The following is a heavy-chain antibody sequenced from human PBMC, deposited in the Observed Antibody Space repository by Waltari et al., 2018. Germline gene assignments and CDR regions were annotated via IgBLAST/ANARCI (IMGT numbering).Heavy chain of an antibody. CDR1: GATFTDTY. Sequence: EVQLLQSGAEVKKPGTPVNISCKVSGATFTDTYIHWIQQAPGKGLQWMGLLDPEDGQAVYAEKFQGRVTMTADTSIHTAYMELTSLTSEDTAFYYCAAALGGGISASRPFHFWGQGTMITVSS. D-gene: IGHD3-10*01. CDR2: LDPEDGQA. V-gene: IGHV1-69-2*01. CDR3: AAALGGGISASRPFHF. J-gene: IGHJ3*01.